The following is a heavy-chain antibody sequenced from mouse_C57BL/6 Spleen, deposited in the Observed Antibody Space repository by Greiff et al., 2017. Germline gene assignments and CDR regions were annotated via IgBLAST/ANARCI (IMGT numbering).Heavy chain of an antibody. V-gene: IGHV1-82*01. CDR3: ARGTGTDAMDY. D-gene: IGHD4-1*01. Sequence: VQGVESGPELVKPGASVKISCKASGYAFSSSWMNWVKQRPGRGLEWIGRIYPGDGDTNYNGNVKGKATLTADKSSSTAYMQLSSLTSEDSAVYFCARGTGTDAMDYWGQGTSVTVSS. J-gene: IGHJ4*01. CDR2: IYPGDGDT. CDR1: GYAFSSSW.